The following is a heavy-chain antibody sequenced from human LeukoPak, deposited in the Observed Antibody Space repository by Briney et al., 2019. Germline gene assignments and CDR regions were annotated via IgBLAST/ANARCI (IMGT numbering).Heavy chain of an antibody. CDR3: AKAVSAAVVPYYFDY. D-gene: IGHD5-18*01. CDR2: ISGSGGST. Sequence: PGASLRLSCAASGFTFSSYAMSWVRQAPGKGLEWVSAISGSGGSTYYADSVKGRFTISRDNSKNTLYLQMNSLRAEDTAVYYCAKAVSAAVVPYYFDYWGQGTLVTVSS. J-gene: IGHJ4*02. CDR1: GFTFSSYA. V-gene: IGHV3-23*01.